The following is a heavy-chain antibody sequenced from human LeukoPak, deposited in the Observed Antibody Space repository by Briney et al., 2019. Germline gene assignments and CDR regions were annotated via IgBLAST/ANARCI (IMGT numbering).Heavy chain of an antibody. D-gene: IGHD1-26*01. CDR2: INAGNGKT. CDR3: ARPIGSYFWDY. V-gene: IGHV1-3*01. CDR1: GYTFTSYG. Sequence: GSVKVSCKASGYTFTSYGISWGRQAPGQRGEWMGWINAGNGKTKYLQKFQGSVTITRDTSQSTDYMELSSLRSEDTAVYYCARPIGSYFWDYWGQGTLVPVPS. J-gene: IGHJ4*02.